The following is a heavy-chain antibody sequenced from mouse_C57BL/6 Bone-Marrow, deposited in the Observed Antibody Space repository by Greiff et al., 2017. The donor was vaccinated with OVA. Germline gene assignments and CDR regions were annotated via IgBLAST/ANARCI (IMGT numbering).Heavy chain of an antibody. CDR3: ARCEKYLRYFDV. J-gene: IGHJ1*03. CDR2: IAPNSGGN. CDR1: GYSFTSYW. Sequence: QVQLQQPGAELVKPGASVKLSCKASGYSFTSYWMHWVKQRPGRGLEWIGRIAPNSGGNKYNEKCKSKATLTVDKPSSTAYMQLSSLTSEDAAVDYSARCEKYLRYFDVWGTGTTVTVSS. V-gene: IGHV1-72*01. D-gene: IGHD5-1-1*01.